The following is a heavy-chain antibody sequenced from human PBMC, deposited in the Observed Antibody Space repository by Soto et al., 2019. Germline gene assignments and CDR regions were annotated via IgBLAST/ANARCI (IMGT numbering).Heavy chain of an antibody. CDR3: ARLLWFGELLYGGFDY. D-gene: IGHD3-10*01. J-gene: IGHJ4*02. V-gene: IGHV4-39*01. CDR1: CHSITSISSY. CDR2: IYYSGSI. Sequence: SATLSLTCTLHCHSITSISSYWGLIRQPLGKGLEWIGSIYYSGSIYYNPSLKSRVTISVDTSKNQFSLKLSSVTAADTAVYYCARLLWFGELLYGGFDYWGQGTLVTVS.